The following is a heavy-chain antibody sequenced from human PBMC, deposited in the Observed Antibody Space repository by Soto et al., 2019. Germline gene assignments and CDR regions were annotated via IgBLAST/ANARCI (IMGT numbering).Heavy chain of an antibody. J-gene: IGHJ4*02. D-gene: IGHD6-13*01. CDR3: ARSIAAAGTPDY. CDR2: IIPILGIA. CDR1: GGTFSSYT. V-gene: IGHV1-69*02. Sequence: QVQLVQSGAEVKKPGSPVKVSCKASGGTFSSYTISWVRQAPGQGLEWMGRIIPILGIANYAQKFQGRVTITADKSTSTAYMELSSLRSEDTAVYYCARSIAAAGTPDYWGQGTLVTVSS.